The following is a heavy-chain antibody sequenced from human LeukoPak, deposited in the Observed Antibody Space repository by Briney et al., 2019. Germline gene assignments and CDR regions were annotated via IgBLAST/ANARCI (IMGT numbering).Heavy chain of an antibody. CDR2: IYHSGST. J-gene: IGHJ6*02. D-gene: IGHD1-26*01. Sequence: PSETLSLTCAVSGGSISSGGYSWSWIRQPPGKGLEWIGYIYHSGSTYYNPSLKSRVTTSVDRSKNQFSLKLSSVTAADTAVYYCARRATKIGGLYGMDVWGQGTTVTVSS. CDR1: GGSISSGGYS. CDR3: ARRATKIGGLYGMDV. V-gene: IGHV4-30-2*01.